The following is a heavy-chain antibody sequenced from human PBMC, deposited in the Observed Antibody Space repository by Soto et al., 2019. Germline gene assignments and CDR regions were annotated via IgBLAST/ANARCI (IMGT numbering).Heavy chain of an antibody. CDR2: ISSSSDIM. V-gene: IGHV3-48*03. D-gene: IGHD1-26*01. J-gene: IGHJ4*02. CDR3: AKDLGSYLSPAFDY. Sequence: GGSLRLSCAASGFSFSSFEMNWVRQAPGKGLEWVSYISSSSDIMYYADSVKGRFAVSRDNAKNSLFLQMNSLRPEDTAVYYCAKDLGSYLSPAFDYWGLGTLVTVSS. CDR1: GFSFSSFE.